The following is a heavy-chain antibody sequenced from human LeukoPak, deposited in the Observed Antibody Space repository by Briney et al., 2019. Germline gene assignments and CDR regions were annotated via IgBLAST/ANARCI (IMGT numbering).Heavy chain of an antibody. CDR2: IYYSGST. J-gene: IGHJ4*02. V-gene: IGHV4-39*01. Sequence: SETLSLXCTVSGGSISSSSYYWGWIRQPPGKGLEWIGSIYYSGSTYYNPSLKSRVTISVDTSKNQFSLKLSSVTAADTAVYYCARLAVIVGATDYWGQGTLVTVSS. CDR3: ARLAVIVGATDY. D-gene: IGHD1-26*01. CDR1: GGSISSSSYY.